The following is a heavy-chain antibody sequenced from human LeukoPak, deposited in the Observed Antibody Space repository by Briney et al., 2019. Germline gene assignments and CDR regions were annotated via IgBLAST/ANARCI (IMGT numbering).Heavy chain of an antibody. CDR3: ARVLGSIAAPTLLDY. V-gene: IGHV3-7*01. CDR2: IKEGGSDT. D-gene: IGHD6-6*01. Sequence: GGSLRLSCAASGFTFSSYSMSWVRQAPGKGLEWVANIKEGGSDTYYADSVKGRFTISRDNSKNSLYLQMNSLRAEDTAVYYCARVLGSIAAPTLLDYGGQGTLVTVSS. CDR1: GFTFSSYS. J-gene: IGHJ4*02.